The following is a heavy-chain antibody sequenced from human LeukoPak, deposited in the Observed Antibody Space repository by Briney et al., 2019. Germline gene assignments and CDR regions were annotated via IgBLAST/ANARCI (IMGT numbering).Heavy chain of an antibody. D-gene: IGHD3-16*01. CDR3: ARGLRPLTRMDGLDI. Sequence: PSQTLSLTCPVSGDSIGSGTFCWNWVRQPAGTGLEWIGRICASGSTDYNPSLKSRVTISVDTSKNQFSLKLSSVTAADTAVYYCARGLRPLTRMDGLDIWGQGTMVTVSS. J-gene: IGHJ3*02. CDR2: ICASGST. CDR1: GDSIGSGTFC. V-gene: IGHV4-61*02.